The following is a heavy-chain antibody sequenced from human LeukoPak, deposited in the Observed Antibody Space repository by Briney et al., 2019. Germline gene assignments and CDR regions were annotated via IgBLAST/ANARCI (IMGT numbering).Heavy chain of an antibody. V-gene: IGHV3-23*01. D-gene: IGHD6-19*01. CDR2: LSGSGAGT. CDR1: GFTFSDYA. CDR3: AKESRGGWRYPANY. Sequence: PGGSLRLSCAASGFTFSDYALGWVRQAPGRGLEWVATLSGSGAGTYYSDSVQGRFTISRDNSKRTLFLQMNSLRAEDTAFYYCAKESRGGWRYPANYWGQGTLVTVSS. J-gene: IGHJ4*02.